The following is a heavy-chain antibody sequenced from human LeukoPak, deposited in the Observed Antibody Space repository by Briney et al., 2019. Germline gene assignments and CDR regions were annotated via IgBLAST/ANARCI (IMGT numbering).Heavy chain of an antibody. V-gene: IGHV3-23*01. CDR1: GFTFSSYW. CDR2: ISGSGGST. J-gene: IGHJ4*02. Sequence: GGSLRLSCGASGFTFSSYWMSWVRQAPGKGLEWASAISGSGGSTYYADSVKGRFTISRDNSKNTLYLQMNSLRAEDTAVYYCATADGGATRGPFDYWGQGTLVTVSS. CDR3: ATADGGATRGPFDY. D-gene: IGHD1-26*01.